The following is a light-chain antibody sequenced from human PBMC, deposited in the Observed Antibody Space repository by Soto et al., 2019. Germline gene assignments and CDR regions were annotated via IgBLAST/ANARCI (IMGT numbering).Light chain of an antibody. CDR2: EVT. Sequence: QSALTQSASVSGSLGQSITISCTGTSSDIGGYEYVSWYQQHPGKAPKLIIYEVTNRPSGVSNRFSGSKSGNTASLTISGLRAEDDTAYYCSSYSRTFTVVFGGGTKVTVL. V-gene: IGLV2-14*01. J-gene: IGLJ2*01. CDR1: SSDIGGYEY. CDR3: SSYSRTFTVV.